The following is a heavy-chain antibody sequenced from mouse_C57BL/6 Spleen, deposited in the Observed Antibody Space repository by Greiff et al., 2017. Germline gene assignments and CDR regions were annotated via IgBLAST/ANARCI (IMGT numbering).Heavy chain of an antibody. CDR3: ARSEGAMYYGSSKELAY. CDR1: GYTFTDYN. V-gene: IGHV1-22*01. J-gene: IGHJ3*01. CDR2: INPNNGGT. D-gene: IGHD1-1*01. Sequence: EVQLQQSGPELVKPGASVKMSCKASGYTFTDYNMHWVKQSHGKSLEWIGYINPNNGGTSYNQKFKGKATLTVNKSSSTAYMELRSLTSEDSAVYYCARSEGAMYYGSSKELAYWGQGTLVTVSA.